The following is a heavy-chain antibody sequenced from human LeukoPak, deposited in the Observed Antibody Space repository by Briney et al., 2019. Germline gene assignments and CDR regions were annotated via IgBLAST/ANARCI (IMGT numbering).Heavy chain of an antibody. J-gene: IGHJ4*02. CDR1: KFTFSNYW. Sequence: GGSLRLSCVASKFTFSNYWMTWVRQAPGKGLEWVANIKQDGSDKYYVDSVKGRFTISRDNAKNSLYLQMNSLTAEDTAVYYCARDRGDDYFDYWGQGTLVTVSS. CDR2: IKQDGSDK. D-gene: IGHD2-21*02. CDR3: ARDRGDDYFDY. V-gene: IGHV3-7*01.